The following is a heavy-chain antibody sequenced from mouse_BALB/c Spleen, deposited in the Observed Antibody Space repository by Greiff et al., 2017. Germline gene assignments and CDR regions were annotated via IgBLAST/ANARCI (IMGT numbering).Heavy chain of an antibody. Sequence: EVQGVESGGGLVQPGGSRKLSCAASGFTFSSFGMHWVRQAPEKGLEWVAYISSGSSTIYYADTVKGRFTISRDNPKNTLFLQMTSLRSEDTAMYYCARSGGSSFDYWGQGTTLTVSS. CDR3: ARSGGSSFDY. CDR2: ISSGSSTI. J-gene: IGHJ2*01. CDR1: GFTFSSFG. D-gene: IGHD1-1*01. V-gene: IGHV5-17*02.